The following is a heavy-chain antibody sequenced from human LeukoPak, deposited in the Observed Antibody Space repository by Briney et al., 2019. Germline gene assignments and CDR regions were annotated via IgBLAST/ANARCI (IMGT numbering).Heavy chain of an antibody. CDR2: IYTSGGT. V-gene: IGHV4-4*09. Sequence: PSDTLSLTCTVSGDSISSYYWSWIRQPPGKGREGIGYIYTSGGTNYIPSLKGRVTISIDTSKNQFSLKLSSVTAAESAVYYCARLTRVSTLPDRYYLDYWGQGTLVTVSS. CDR1: GDSISSYY. CDR3: ARLTRVSTLPDRYYLDY. J-gene: IGHJ4*02. D-gene: IGHD3-16*02.